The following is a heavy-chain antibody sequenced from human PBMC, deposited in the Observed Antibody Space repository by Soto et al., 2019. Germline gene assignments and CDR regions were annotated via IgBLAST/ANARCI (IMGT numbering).Heavy chain of an antibody. CDR3: AIVKGYWMAGGEPTLDSHDYWTHV. V-gene: IGHV1-24*01. J-gene: IGHJ6*01. D-gene: IGHD3-22*01. Sequence: DSVQVSCKVSGYTLTELSMHWVRQAPGKGLEWMGGFDPEDGETIYAQKFQGRVTMTEDTSTDTAYMELSSLRSEDTAVYYCAIVKGYWMAGGEPTLDSHDYWTHVWG. CDR2: FDPEDGET. CDR1: GYTLTELS.